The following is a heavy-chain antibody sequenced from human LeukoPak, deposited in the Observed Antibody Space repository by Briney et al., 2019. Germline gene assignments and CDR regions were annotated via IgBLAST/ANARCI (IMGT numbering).Heavy chain of an antibody. V-gene: IGHV4-34*01. CDR2: INHSGST. D-gene: IGHD2-2*01. J-gene: IGHJ4*02. CDR3: ARGRPNIVVPAARRTFDY. CDR1: GGSFSGYY. Sequence: SETLSLTCAVYGGSFSGYYWSWIRQPPGEGLEWIGEINHSGSTNYNPSLKSRVTISVDTSKNQFSLKLSSVTAADTAVYYCARGRPNIVVPAARRTFDYWGQGTLVTVSS.